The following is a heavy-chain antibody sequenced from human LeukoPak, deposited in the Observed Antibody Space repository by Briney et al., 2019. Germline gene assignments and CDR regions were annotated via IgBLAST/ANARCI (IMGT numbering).Heavy chain of an antibody. CDR1: GFTFRSYA. CDR2: ISASGTNT. V-gene: IGHV3-23*01. Sequence: GGSLRLFCAASGFTFRSYAMSWVRPAPGKGLEWVSAISASGTNTYYADSVKGRFTVSRDNSKNTLYLQMNSLRAEDTAVYYCAKGSGDLDYWGQGTLVTVSS. J-gene: IGHJ4*02. CDR3: AKGSGDLDY.